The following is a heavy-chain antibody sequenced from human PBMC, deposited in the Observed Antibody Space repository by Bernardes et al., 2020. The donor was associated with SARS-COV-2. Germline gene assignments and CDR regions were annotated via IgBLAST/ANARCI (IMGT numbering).Heavy chain of an antibody. V-gene: IGHV3-11*06. J-gene: IGHJ6*02. CDR1: GFPFSNYY. CDR3: ATEDYFRMDV. CDR2: IGTRITST. Sequence: GGSLRLSCGASGFPFSNYYMSWVRQAPGKGLEWVSKIGTRITSTIYADSVKGRFTISRDDAKNSPYLEMNSLRAEDTAVYYCATEDYFRMDVWGLGTTVIVSS.